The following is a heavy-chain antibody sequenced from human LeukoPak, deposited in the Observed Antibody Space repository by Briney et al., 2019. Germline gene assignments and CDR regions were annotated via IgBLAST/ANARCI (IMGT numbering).Heavy chain of an antibody. CDR2: TSNTGGST. V-gene: IGHV3-23*01. D-gene: IGHD2-15*01. Sequence: GGSLRLSCAASGFTFDNYAMTWVRQAPGRGLEWVSTTSNTGGSTYYADSVKGRFTISRDNSKNTLYLQMNSLRAEDTAVYYRAKDQYCSGESCPHQRGFHYWGQGTLVTVSS. J-gene: IGHJ4*02. CDR3: AKDQYCSGESCPHQRGFHY. CDR1: GFTFDNYA.